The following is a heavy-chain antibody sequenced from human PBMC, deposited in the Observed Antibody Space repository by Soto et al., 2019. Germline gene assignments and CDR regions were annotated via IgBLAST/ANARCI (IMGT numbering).Heavy chain of an antibody. CDR3: AKDHSYCSSTSCYAFDY. Sequence: VQLVESGGGVVQPGRSLRLSCAASGFTFSSYGMHWVRQAPGKGLEWVAVISYDGSNKYYADSVKGRFTISRDNSKNTLYLQMNSLRAEDTAVYYCAKDHSYCSSTSCYAFDYWGQGTLVTVSS. CDR2: ISYDGSNK. D-gene: IGHD2-2*01. J-gene: IGHJ4*02. V-gene: IGHV3-30*18. CDR1: GFTFSSYG.